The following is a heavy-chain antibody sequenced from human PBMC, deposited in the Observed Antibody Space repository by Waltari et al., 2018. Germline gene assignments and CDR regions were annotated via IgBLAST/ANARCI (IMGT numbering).Heavy chain of an antibody. CDR2: ISYDGSNK. CDR3: AREGHYDFWSGYLGYFDY. Sequence: QVQLVESGGGVVQPGRSLRLSCAASGFTFSSYAMHWVRQAPGKGLEWVAVISYDGSNKYYADSVKGRFTISRDNSKNTLYLQMNSLRAEDTAVYYCAREGHYDFWSGYLGYFDYWGQGTLVTVSS. CDR1: GFTFSSYA. D-gene: IGHD3-3*01. J-gene: IGHJ4*02. V-gene: IGHV3-30*01.